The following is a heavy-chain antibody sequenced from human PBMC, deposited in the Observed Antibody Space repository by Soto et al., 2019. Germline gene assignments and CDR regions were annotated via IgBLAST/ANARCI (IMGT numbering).Heavy chain of an antibody. CDR3: ARVPDY. Sequence: SETLSLTCTVSGGSISSYYWSWIRQPPGKGLEWIGYMYHSGSTNYNPSLKSRVTISIDRSKNQFFLNLTSVAAADTAVYYCARVPDYWGQGILVTVSS. J-gene: IGHJ4*02. V-gene: IGHV4-59*01. CDR2: MYHSGST. CDR1: GGSISSYY. D-gene: IGHD2-2*01.